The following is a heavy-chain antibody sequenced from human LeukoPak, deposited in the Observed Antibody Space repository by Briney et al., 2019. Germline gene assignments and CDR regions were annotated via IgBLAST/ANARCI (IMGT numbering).Heavy chain of an antibody. CDR2: VNVDGSST. CDR1: GLTFSSYW. CDR3: ISSSPSFDY. V-gene: IGHV3-74*01. J-gene: IGHJ4*02. Sequence: PGGSLRLSCAASGLTFSSYWMHWVRQAPGKGLVWVSRVNVDGSSTTYADSVQGRFTISRDNAKNTLYLQMNSLRAEDTAVYYCISSSPSFDYWGQGTLVTVSS.